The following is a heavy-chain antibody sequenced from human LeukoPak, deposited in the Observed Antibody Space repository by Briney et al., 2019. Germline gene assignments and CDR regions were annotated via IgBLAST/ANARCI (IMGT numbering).Heavy chain of an antibody. CDR3: ARDRWPHDILSALRYYHYYGMDV. CDR2: IIPIFGTE. V-gene: IGHV1-69*01. CDR1: GGTFSSYA. J-gene: IGHJ6*04. D-gene: IGHD3-9*01. Sequence: SVKVSCKASGGTFSSYAISWVRQAPGQGLEGMGGIIPIFGTENYAQKFQGRGTITADEYTSTAYMALSSLRSEDTAVYYCARDRWPHDILSALRYYHYYGMDVWGKGTTVTVSS.